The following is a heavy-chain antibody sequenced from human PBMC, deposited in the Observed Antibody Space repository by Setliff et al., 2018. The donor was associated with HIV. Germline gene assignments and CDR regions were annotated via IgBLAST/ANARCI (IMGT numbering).Heavy chain of an antibody. D-gene: IGHD1-26*01. CDR1: GGSISSDAYY. CDR3: ARGSSTVYNYYMNV. V-gene: IGHV4-31*11. J-gene: IGHJ6*03. CDR2: IYYSGST. Sequence: SETLSLTCAASGGSISSDAYYWSWIRQCPGKGLEWIGYIYYSGSTYYNPSLKSRITISVDSSKNQLSLKLSSVTAADTAVYYCARGSSTVYNYYMNVWGKGTTVTVSS.